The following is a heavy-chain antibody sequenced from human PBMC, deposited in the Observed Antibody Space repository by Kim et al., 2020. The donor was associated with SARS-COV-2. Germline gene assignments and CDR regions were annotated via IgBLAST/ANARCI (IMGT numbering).Heavy chain of an antibody. J-gene: IGHJ6*02. CDR3: TGWYDYYYYGMDV. D-gene: IGHD6-19*01. CDR1: GFTFSGSA. CDR2: IRSKANSSAT. V-gene: IGHV3-73*01. Sequence: GGSLRLSCAASGFTFSGSAMHWVRQASGKGLEWVGRIRSKANSSATAYAASVKGRFTISRDDSKNTAYLQMNSLKTEDTAVYYCTGWYDYYYYGMDVWGQGTTVTVSS.